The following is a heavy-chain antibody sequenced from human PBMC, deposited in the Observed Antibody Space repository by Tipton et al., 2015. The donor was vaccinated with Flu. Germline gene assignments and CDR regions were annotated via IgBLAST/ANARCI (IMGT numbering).Heavy chain of an antibody. D-gene: IGHD1-26*01. CDR2: IYHSGIT. J-gene: IGHJ4*02. Sequence: GLVKPSETLSLTCVVSGYSINSGYYWGWIRQPPGKGLEWIGNIYHSGITHYNPSLKSRVTISIDTSKNQFSLELSSVTAADTAVFYCAGGMLGPTADYWGQGTLVTVSS. V-gene: IGHV4-38-2*01. CDR3: AGGMLGPTADY. CDR1: GYSINSGYY.